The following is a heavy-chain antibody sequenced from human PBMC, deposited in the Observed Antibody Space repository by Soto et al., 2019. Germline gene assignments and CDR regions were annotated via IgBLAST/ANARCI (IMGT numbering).Heavy chain of an antibody. CDR1: GGSFSGYY. Sequence: QVQLQQWGAGLLKPSETLSLTCAVYGGSFSGYYWSWIRQPPGKGLEWIGEINHSGSTNYNPSLKSRLTXXVXTYXTKFSLKLSSVTAADTAVYYCARPSRIVLTRAFDIWGQGTMVTVSS. CDR3: ARPSRIVLTRAFDI. J-gene: IGHJ3*02. CDR2: INHSGST. D-gene: IGHD3-22*01. V-gene: IGHV4-34*01.